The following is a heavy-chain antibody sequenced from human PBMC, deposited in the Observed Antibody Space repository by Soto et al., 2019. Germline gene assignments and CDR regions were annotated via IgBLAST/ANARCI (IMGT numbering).Heavy chain of an antibody. CDR1: GGSFSGHY. D-gene: IGHD6-13*01. Sequence: SETLSLTCAVYGGSFSGHYWSWIRQPPGKGLEWIGEINHSGSTNYNPSLKSRVSISVDTSKNQFSLKLTSVTAADTAVYYCARRRMAAAGTSWFDPWGQGTLVTVSS. V-gene: IGHV4-34*01. CDR3: ARRRMAAAGTSWFDP. CDR2: INHSGST. J-gene: IGHJ5*02.